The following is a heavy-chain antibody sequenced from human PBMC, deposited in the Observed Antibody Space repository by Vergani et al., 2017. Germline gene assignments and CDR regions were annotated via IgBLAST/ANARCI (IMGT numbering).Heavy chain of an antibody. Sequence: QVQLVESGGGVVQPGTSLRLSCAASGFIFSSFGMHWVRQSPGKGLEWVAVMSYDGSKRYYAVSVKGRFTISRDNSKNTLYLQMHRLRTEDTAVYYCAKDRKYLYAMQDYWGQGTLVTVSS. V-gene: IGHV3-30*18. D-gene: IGHD2/OR15-2a*01. CDR2: MSYDGSKR. CDR3: AKDRKYLYAMQDY. J-gene: IGHJ4*02. CDR1: GFIFSSFG.